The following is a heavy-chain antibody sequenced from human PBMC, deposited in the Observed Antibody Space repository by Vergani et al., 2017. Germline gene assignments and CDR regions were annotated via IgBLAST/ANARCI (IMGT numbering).Heavy chain of an antibody. D-gene: IGHD5-12*01. CDR1: GFTFNHYA. J-gene: IGHJ6*02. CDR2: ISGSGGST. CDR3: AKANPGNSGYVYLYYYHAMDV. Sequence: EVQLLESGGDLVQPGGSLRLSCAASGFTFNHYAMNWVRQAPGKGLEWVSGISGSGGSTYYAGSVKGRFTISRDSSKNTLYLQMNSLSAGDTAVYYCAKANPGNSGYVYLYYYHAMDVWGQGTTVTVSS. V-gene: IGHV3-23*01.